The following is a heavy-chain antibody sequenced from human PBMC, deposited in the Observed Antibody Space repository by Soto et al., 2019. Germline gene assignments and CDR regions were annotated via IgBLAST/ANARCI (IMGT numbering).Heavy chain of an antibody. CDR2: NYYSGTT. CDR1: GGSISSGGYY. V-gene: IGHV4-31*03. Sequence: QVQLQESGPGLVKPSQTLSLTCTVSGGSISSGGYYWTWIRQHPGKGLEWIGYNYYSGTTYYNPSLKSRVTLSLDTSKSQFSLKLSSVTAADTAVYYCASGSSIAGLYYGMDVWGQGTTVTVSS. D-gene: IGHD6-6*01. J-gene: IGHJ6*02. CDR3: ASGSSIAGLYYGMDV.